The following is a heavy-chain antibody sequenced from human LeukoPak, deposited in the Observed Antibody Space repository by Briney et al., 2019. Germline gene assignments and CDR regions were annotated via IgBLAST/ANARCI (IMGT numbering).Heavy chain of an antibody. Sequence: SCKASGGTFSSYAMHWVRQAPGKGLEWVAVISYDGSNKYYADSVKGRFTISRDNSKNTLYLQMNSLRAEDTAVYYCARAANEYQLLYPYFDYWGQGTLVTVSS. V-gene: IGHV3-30-3*01. J-gene: IGHJ4*02. CDR2: ISYDGSNK. CDR1: GGTFSSYA. D-gene: IGHD2-2*02. CDR3: ARAANEYQLLYPYFDY.